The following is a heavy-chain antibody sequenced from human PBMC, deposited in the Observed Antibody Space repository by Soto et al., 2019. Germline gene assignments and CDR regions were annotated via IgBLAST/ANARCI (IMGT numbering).Heavy chain of an antibody. J-gene: IGHJ6*02. CDR2: IYYSGSA. CDR1: GGSISSYY. D-gene: IGHD5-18*01. V-gene: IGHV4-59*08. CDR3: PARGQLTTVVKGQYYYYGMDV. Sequence: PSETLSLTCTVSGGSISSYYWSWIRQPPGKGLEWIGYIYYSGSANYNPSLKSRVTISVDTSKNQFSLNLSSVTAADTAVYYCPARGQLTTVVKGQYYYYGMDVWCQGNTVNVS.